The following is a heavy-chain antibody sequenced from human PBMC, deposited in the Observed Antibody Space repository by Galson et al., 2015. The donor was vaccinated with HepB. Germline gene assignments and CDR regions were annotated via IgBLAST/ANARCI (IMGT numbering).Heavy chain of an antibody. Sequence: LRLSCAASGFTFSSYGMHWVRQAPGKGLEWVAVIWYDGSNKYYADSVKGRFTISRDNSKNTLYLQMNSLRAEDTAVYYCARGASPYYYGSGSYNWFDPWGQGTLVTVSS. V-gene: IGHV3-33*08. CDR1: GFTFSSYG. CDR2: IWYDGSNK. D-gene: IGHD3-10*01. J-gene: IGHJ5*02. CDR3: ARGASPYYYGSGSYNWFDP.